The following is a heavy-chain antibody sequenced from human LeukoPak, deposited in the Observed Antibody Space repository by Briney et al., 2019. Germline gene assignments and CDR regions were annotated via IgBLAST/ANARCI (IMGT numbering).Heavy chain of an antibody. D-gene: IGHD2-21*01. V-gene: IGHV4-59*01. CDR2: IYYSGST. CDR3: ARERGDFVIVY. CDR1: GGSFSPYY. J-gene: IGHJ4*02. Sequence: SETLSLTCAVYGGSFSPYYWSWIRQPPGKGLEWIGYIYYSGSTNYNPSLKSRLTISIDTSKNQFSLKLSSVTAADTAVYYCARERGDFVIVYWGQGTLDTVSS.